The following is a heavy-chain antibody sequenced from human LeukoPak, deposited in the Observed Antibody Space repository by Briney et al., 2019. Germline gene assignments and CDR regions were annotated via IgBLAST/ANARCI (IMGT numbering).Heavy chain of an antibody. J-gene: IGHJ4*02. Sequence: GGSLRLSCAASGFTFSSYSMNWVRQAPGKGLEWVSSISSSSSYIYYADSVKGRFTISRDNAKDSLYLQMNSLRAEDTAVYYCARDRTLKTGYSSTFDYWGQGTLVTVSS. CDR3: ARDRTLKTGYSSTFDY. V-gene: IGHV3-21*01. CDR1: GFTFSSYS. D-gene: IGHD6-19*01. CDR2: ISSSSSYI.